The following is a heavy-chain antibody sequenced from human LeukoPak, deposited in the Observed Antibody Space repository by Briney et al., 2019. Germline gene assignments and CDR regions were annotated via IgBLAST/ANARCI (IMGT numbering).Heavy chain of an antibody. CDR3: ASLRAVAGTDY. V-gene: IGHV1-2*06. CDR1: GYTFTGYY. Sequence: ASVKVSCKASGYTFTGYYMHWVRQAPGQGLEWMGRINPISGGTDYAQKFQGRVTMTRDTSISTAYMELSRLRSDDTAVYYCASLRAVAGTDYWGQGTLVTVSS. J-gene: IGHJ4*02. D-gene: IGHD6-19*01. CDR2: INPISGGT.